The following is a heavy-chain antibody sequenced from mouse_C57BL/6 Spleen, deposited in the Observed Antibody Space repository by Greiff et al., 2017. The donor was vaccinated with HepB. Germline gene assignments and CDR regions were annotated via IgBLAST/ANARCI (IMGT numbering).Heavy chain of an antibody. D-gene: IGHD1-1*01. Sequence: QVQLQQPGTELVKPGASVKLSCKASGYTFTSYWMHWVKQRPGQGLEWIGNINPSNGGTNYNEKFKSKATLTVDKSSSTAYMQLSSLTSEDAAVYYCAREALFITTERGDYWGQGTTLTVSS. CDR2: INPSNGGT. CDR3: AREALFITTERGDY. CDR1: GYTFTSYW. J-gene: IGHJ2*01. V-gene: IGHV1-53*01.